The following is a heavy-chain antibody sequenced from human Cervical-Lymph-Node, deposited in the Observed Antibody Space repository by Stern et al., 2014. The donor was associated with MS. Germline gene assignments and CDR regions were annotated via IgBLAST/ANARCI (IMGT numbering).Heavy chain of an antibody. CDR2: IYHSGST. J-gene: IGHJ6*02. CDR3: ARDRDFYYYGMDV. CDR1: GYSISSGYY. Sequence: QLQLQESGPGLVKPSETLSLTCTVSGYSISSGYYWGWIRQPPGKGLEWIGSIYHSGSTSYNPSLKSRVTISVDTSKNQFSLKLSSVTAADTAVYYCARDRDFYYYGMDVWGQGTTVTVSS. D-gene: IGHD3-3*01. V-gene: IGHV4-38-2*02.